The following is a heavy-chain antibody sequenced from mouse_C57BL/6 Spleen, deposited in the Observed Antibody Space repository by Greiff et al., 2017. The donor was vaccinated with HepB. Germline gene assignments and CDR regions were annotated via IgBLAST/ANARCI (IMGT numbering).Heavy chain of an antibody. CDR2: INPGSGGT. J-gene: IGHJ4*01. Sequence: QVQLKQSGAELVRPGTSVKVSCKASGYAFTNYLIEWVKQRPGQGLEWIGVINPGSGGTNYNEKFKGKATLTADKSSSTAYMQLSSLTSEDSAVYFCARWGYYGSYYAMDYWGQGTSVTVSS. D-gene: IGHD1-1*01. CDR1: GYAFTNYL. V-gene: IGHV1-54*01. CDR3: ARWGYYGSYYAMDY.